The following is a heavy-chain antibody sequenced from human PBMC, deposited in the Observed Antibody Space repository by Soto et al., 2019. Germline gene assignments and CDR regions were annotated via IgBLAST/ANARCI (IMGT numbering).Heavy chain of an antibody. J-gene: IGHJ4*02. CDR2: IYSGGST. CDR1: GFTVRSNY. D-gene: IGHD3-16*01. CDR3: ARRAVWGRFEY. V-gene: IGHV3-66*01. Sequence: EGHLVASGGGLIQPGGSLRLSCAASGFTVRSNYMSGVRLARGKGLEWVSVIYSGGSTYYADSVKGRFTISSDNSKNTLNLQMNSLRADDTAVHYCARRAVWGRFEYWGQGTLVTVSS.